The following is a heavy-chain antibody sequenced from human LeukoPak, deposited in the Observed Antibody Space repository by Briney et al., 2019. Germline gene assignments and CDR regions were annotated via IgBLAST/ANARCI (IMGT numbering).Heavy chain of an antibody. CDR1: GFTFSSYS. CDR2: ISSSSSYI. J-gene: IGHJ6*02. V-gene: IGHV3-21*01. Sequence: GGSLRLSCAASGFTFSSYSMNWVRQAPGKGLEWVSSISSSSSYIYYADSVKGRFTISRDNAKNSLYLQMNCLRAEDTAVYYCARVDLEYCSSTSCYGDYYYYYGMDVWGQGTTVTVSS. CDR3: ARVDLEYCSSTSCYGDYYYYYGMDV. D-gene: IGHD2-2*01.